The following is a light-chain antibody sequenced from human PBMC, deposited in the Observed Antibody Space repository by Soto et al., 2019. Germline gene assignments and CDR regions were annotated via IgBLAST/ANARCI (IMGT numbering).Light chain of an antibody. J-gene: IGKJ1*01. CDR2: DVS. Sequence: TQIPQSPFTLSGSEGDRVTITCRAIQTISCWLVWYQQKPGKAPKLLVYDVSTLQSCVASRFSGSGSGTEFTLIISGLQPDDSATYYCQQYTNTNHPWMFGQGTKV. V-gene: IGKV1-5*01. CDR1: QTISCW. CDR3: QQYTNTNHPWM.